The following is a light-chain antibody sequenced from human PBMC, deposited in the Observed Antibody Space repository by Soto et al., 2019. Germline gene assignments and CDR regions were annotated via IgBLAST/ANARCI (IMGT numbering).Light chain of an antibody. J-gene: IGKJ2*01. CDR1: QSVLYSSNNKNY. CDR3: QQYESTPPT. CDR2: WAS. V-gene: IGKV4-1*01. Sequence: DIVMTQSPDSLAVSLGERATINCKSSQSVLYSSNNKNYLAWYQQRPGQPPKLLIYWASTRESGXPDRXSGXXXXXXXXXXXXXXQAEDVAVYYCQQYESTPPTFGQGTKLEXX.